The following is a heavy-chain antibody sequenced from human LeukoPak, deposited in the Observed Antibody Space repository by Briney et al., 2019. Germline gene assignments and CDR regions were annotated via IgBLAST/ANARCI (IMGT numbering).Heavy chain of an antibody. Sequence: SETLSLTCTVSGGSISTSSYYWTWIRQPPGKGLEWIGYIYDSGSTYYHPSLKSRVTISVDTSKNQFSLRLSSATAADTAVYYCARGGVLKSVDYWGQGTLVTVSS. CDR3: ARGGVLKSVDY. CDR2: IYDSGST. J-gene: IGHJ4*02. V-gene: IGHV4-61*01. D-gene: IGHD3-16*01. CDR1: GGSISTSSYY.